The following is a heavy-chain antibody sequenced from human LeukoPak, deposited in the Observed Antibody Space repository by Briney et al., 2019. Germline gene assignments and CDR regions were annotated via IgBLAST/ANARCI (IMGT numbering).Heavy chain of an antibody. CDR2: ISAYNGNT. CDR1: GYTFTSYG. CDR3: ARDLSCSGGSCYFGFDYYYGMDV. Sequence: VASVKVSCKASGYTFTSYGISWVRQAPGRGLEGMGWISAYNGNTNYAQKLQGRVTMTTDTSTSTAYMELRSLRSDDTAVYYCARDLSCSGGSCYFGFDYYYGMDVWGQGTTVTVSS. J-gene: IGHJ6*02. V-gene: IGHV1-18*01. D-gene: IGHD2-15*01.